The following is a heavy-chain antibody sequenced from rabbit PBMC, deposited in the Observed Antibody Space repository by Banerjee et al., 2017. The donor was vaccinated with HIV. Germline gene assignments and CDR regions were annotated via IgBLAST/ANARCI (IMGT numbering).Heavy chain of an antibody. J-gene: IGHJ4*01. D-gene: IGHD5-1*01. CDR3: AKTVGSYRNYAAYFNL. CDR2: IYTGSSGRT. V-gene: IGHV1S45*01. CDR1: GFSFSSSYW. Sequence: QEQLVESGGGLVQPEGSLTLTCTASGFSFSSSYWICWVRQAPGKGLEWIGCIYTGSSGRTYYASWAKGRFTISKTSSTTVTLQMPSLTAADTATYFCAKTVGSYRNYAAYFNLWGPGTLVTVS.